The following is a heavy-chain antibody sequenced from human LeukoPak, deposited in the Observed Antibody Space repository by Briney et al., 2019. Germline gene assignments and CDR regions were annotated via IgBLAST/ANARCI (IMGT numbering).Heavy chain of an antibody. CDR1: GYTFTGYY. J-gene: IGHJ6*02. CDR2: INPNSGGT. V-gene: IGHV1-2*02. CDR3: ARDLRITIFGVPMVYDGMDV. Sequence: ASVKVSCKASGYTFTGYYMHWVRQAPGQGLEWMGWINPNSGGTNYAQKFQGRVTMTRDTSISTAYMELSRLRSDDTAVYYCARDLRITIFGVPMVYDGMDVWGQGTTVTVSS. D-gene: IGHD3-3*01.